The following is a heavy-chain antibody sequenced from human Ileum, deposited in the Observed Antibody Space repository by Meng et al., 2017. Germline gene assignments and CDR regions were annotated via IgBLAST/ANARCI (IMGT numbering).Heavy chain of an antibody. V-gene: IGHV4-61*08. D-gene: IGHD7-27*01. CDR1: GGSVSTSDYQ. CDR2: AGT. CDR3: ARDHWGSLDY. Sequence: QVPLQGLGPGRGRLSDTISLICTVSGGSVSTSDYQGGWIRQPPGKGLEWIGYAGTNYNPSLKSRVTISVDTSKRQFSLKLTSVTAADTAVYYCARDHWGSLDYWGQGILVTVSS. J-gene: IGHJ4*02.